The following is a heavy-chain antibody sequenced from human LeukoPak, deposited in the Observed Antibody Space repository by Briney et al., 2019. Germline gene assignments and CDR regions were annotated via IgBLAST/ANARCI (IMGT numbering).Heavy chain of an antibody. CDR2: INHSGST. V-gene: IGHV4-39*07. CDR3: ARDPVSGGLDY. D-gene: IGHD3-16*01. Sequence: SETLSLTCNVSGGSISSTNYYWDWIRQPPGKGLEWIGEINHSGSTNYNPSLKSRVTISVDTSKNQFSLKLSSVTAADTAVYYCARDPVSGGLDYWGQGTLVTVSS. CDR1: GGSISSTNYY. J-gene: IGHJ4*02.